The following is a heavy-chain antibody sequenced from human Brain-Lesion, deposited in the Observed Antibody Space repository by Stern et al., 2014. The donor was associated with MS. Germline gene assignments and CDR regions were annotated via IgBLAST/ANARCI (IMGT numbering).Heavy chain of an antibody. D-gene: IGHD6-13*01. V-gene: IGHV4-4*02. CDR1: GGSISSSNW. Sequence: QVQLQESGPGLVKPSGTLSLTCAVSGGSISSSNWWSWVRQSPGKGLEWIGESDHSGSTIYNPSLKSRVPVSVDKSKNRFSLNLRPVTAADTAVYFCARFPASRPHVFDSWGQGTLVTVSS. CDR2: SDHSGST. J-gene: IGHJ4*02. CDR3: ARFPASRPHVFDS.